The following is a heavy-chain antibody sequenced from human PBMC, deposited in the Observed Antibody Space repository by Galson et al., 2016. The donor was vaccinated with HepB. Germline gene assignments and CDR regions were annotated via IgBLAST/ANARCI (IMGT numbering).Heavy chain of an antibody. CDR3: ARDPPAAGSSTWA. V-gene: IGHV3-53*01. Sequence: TVSNNYMRWVRQAPGKGLEWVSLMYSGGATHYADSVKGRFTISRDNSQNTLFLQMNSLRVEDTAVYYCARDPPAAGSSTWAWGQGTLVTVSS. J-gene: IGHJ5*02. D-gene: IGHD2-8*01. CDR2: MYSGGAT. CDR1: TVSNNY.